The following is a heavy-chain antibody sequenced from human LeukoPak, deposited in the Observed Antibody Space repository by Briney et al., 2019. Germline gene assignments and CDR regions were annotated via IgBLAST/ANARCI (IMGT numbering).Heavy chain of an antibody. V-gene: IGHV3-23*01. Sequence: AGGSLRLSCAASGFTFSSYAMSWVRQAPGKGLEWVSAISGSGGSTYYADSVKGRFTISRDNSKNTLYLQMNSLRAEDTAVSYCAKSLYSSGWPNYFDYWGQGTLVTVSS. D-gene: IGHD6-19*01. CDR2: ISGSGGST. CDR3: AKSLYSSGWPNYFDY. J-gene: IGHJ4*02. CDR1: GFTFSSYA.